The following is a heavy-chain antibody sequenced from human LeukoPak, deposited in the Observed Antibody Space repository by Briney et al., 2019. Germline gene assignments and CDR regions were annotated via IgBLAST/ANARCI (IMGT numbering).Heavy chain of an antibody. V-gene: IGHV4-4*07. D-gene: IGHD2-15*01. CDR3: AREDPLVAARGLDY. CDR2: IYTSGTT. Sequence: SETLSLTCTASGGSISSYFWSWIRQPAGKGLEWIGRIYTSGTTNYNTTLKSRLTMSVDTSKNQFSLRLSSVTAADTAVYYCAREDPLVAARGLDYWGQGTLVTVSS. CDR1: GGSISSYF. J-gene: IGHJ4*02.